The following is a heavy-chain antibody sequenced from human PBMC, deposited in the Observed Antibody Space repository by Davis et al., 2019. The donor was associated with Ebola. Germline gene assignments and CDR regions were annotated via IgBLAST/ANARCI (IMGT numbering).Heavy chain of an antibody. CDR3: VKDSSNIWFDI. Sequence: GESLKISCETSGFIFRNYVMSWVRQAPGKGLEWVSTFGTGGDTYYADSVKGRFAISRDNSRGTLYLQMNSRRVEDSAIYYCVKDSSNIWFDIWGQGTLVTVSS. CDR2: FGTGGDT. D-gene: IGHD2/OR15-2a*01. V-gene: IGHV3-23*01. J-gene: IGHJ3*02. CDR1: GFIFRNYV.